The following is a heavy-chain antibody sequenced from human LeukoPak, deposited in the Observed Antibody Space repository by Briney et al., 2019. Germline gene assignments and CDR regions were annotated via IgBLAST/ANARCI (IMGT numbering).Heavy chain of an antibody. D-gene: IGHD2-15*01. V-gene: IGHV1-8*01. CDR3: ARAGGYCGRISCPYYFDY. J-gene: IGHJ4*02. CDR2: MNPNSGNT. Sequence: ASVRVSCKASGYTFTSYDINWVRQATGQGLEWMGWMNPNSGNTGYAQKFQGRVTMTRNTSISTAYMELSSLRSEDTAVYYCARAGGYCGRISCPYYFDYWGQGTLVTVSS. CDR1: GYTFTSYD.